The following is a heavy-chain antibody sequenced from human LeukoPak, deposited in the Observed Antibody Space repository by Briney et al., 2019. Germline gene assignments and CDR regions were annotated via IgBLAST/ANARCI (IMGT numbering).Heavy chain of an antibody. D-gene: IGHD3-10*01. CDR1: GGSISSYY. CDR2: IYYSGST. V-gene: IGHV4-59*08. Sequence: PSETLSLTCTVSGGSISSYYLSWIRQPPGKGLEWIGYIYYSGSTNYNPSLKSRVTISVDTSKNQFSLKLSSVTAADTAVYYCARVAYGSGSSPYFDYWGQGTLVTVSS. J-gene: IGHJ4*02. CDR3: ARVAYGSGSSPYFDY.